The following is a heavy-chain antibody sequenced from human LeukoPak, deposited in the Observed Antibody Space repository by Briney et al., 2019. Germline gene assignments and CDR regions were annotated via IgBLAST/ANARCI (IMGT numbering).Heavy chain of an antibody. CDR2: INPSGGST. CDR1: GYTFTSYY. V-gene: IGHV1-46*01. J-gene: IGHJ4*02. Sequence: ASVKVSCKASGYTFTSYYMHWVRQAPGQGLEWMGIINPSGGSTSYAQKFQGRVTMTRDTSTSTVYMELSSLRSEDTAVYYCARDTRVLRYFDWLSPFFDYWGQGTLVTVSS. D-gene: IGHD3-9*01. CDR3: ARDTRVLRYFDWLSPFFDY.